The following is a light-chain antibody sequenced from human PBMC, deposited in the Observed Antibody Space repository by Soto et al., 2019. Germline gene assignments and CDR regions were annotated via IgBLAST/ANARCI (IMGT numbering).Light chain of an antibody. CDR2: DAS. V-gene: IGKV3-11*01. CDR1: QSVGSY. CDR3: LQRSNWPPLT. J-gene: IGKJ4*01. Sequence: EIVLTQSPATLSLSPGERATLSCRASQSVGSYLAWYQQKPGQAPRLLIYDASNRATGIPDRFSGSGSGTDFTLTISSLEPEDFAVYYCLQRSNWPPLTFGGGTKVEIK.